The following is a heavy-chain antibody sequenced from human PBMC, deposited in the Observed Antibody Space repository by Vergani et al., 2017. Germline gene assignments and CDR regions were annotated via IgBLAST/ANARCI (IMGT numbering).Heavy chain of an antibody. Sequence: QVQLQQWGAGLLKPSETLSLTCAVYGGSFSGYYWSWIRQPPGKGLEWIGYIYHSGSTNYNPSLKSRVTISVDTSKNQFSLKLSSVTAADTAVYYCARMKLYSSSFGSSNWFDPWGQGTLVTVSS. V-gene: IGHV4-34*01. CDR1: GGSFSGYY. CDR2: IYHSGST. D-gene: IGHD6-13*01. CDR3: ARMKLYSSSFGSSNWFDP. J-gene: IGHJ5*02.